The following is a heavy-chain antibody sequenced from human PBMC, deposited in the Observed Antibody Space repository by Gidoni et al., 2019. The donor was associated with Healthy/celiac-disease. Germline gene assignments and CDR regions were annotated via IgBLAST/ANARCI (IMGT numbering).Heavy chain of an antibody. V-gene: IGHV3-21*01. CDR2: ISSSSSYI. CDR1: GLTFSSYS. J-gene: IGHJ4*02. Sequence: EVQLVESGGGLVKPGGSLRLSCSASGLTFSSYSMNWVRQAPGKGLEWVSSISSSSSYIDYADSVKGRFTISRDNAKNSLYLQMNSLRAEDTAVYYCARVPRSSSGVIAQDYWGQGTLVTVSS. CDR3: ARVPRSSSGVIAQDY. D-gene: IGHD2-21*01.